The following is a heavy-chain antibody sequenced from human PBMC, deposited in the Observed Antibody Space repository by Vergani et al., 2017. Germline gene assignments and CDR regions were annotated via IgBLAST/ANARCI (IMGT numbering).Heavy chain of an antibody. V-gene: IGHV3-30*18. CDR1: GFTFSNYG. D-gene: IGHD6-13*01. J-gene: IGHJ4*02. CDR2: ISYDGSNK. CDR3: AKRGAAAVIYYFDY. Sequence: VQLLESGGGVVQPGRSLRLSCAASGFTFSNYGMHWVRQAPGKGLEWVAVISYDGSNKYYADSVKGRFTISRDNSKNTLYLQMNSLRAEDTAVYYCAKRGAAAVIYYFDYWGQGTLVTVSS.